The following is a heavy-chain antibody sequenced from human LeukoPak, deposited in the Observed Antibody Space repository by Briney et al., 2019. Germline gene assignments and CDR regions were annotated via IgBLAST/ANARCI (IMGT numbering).Heavy chain of an antibody. Sequence: GGSLRLSCAASGFTLSDYYMSWIRQAPGKGLEWVSYISSSGSTIYYADSVKGRFTISRDNAKNSLYLQMNSLRAEDTAVNYCARLYDDFWSGHPYYYYYSYMDVWGKGTTVTVSS. J-gene: IGHJ6*03. CDR1: GFTLSDYY. D-gene: IGHD3-3*01. CDR3: ARLYDDFWSGHPYYYYYSYMDV. V-gene: IGHV3-11*01. CDR2: ISSSGSTI.